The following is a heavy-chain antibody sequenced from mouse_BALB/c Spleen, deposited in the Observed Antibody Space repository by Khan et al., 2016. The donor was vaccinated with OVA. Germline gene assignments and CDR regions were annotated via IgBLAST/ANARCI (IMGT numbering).Heavy chain of an antibody. CDR2: INTNTGEP. CDR3: ARYGNYSPFDY. Sequence: QVQLKQSGPELKKPGETVKISCKASGYTFTNYGMNWVKQAPGKGLKWMGWINTNTGEPTYAEEFKGRFAFSLETSASNAYLQINNLKNEDTATYFCARYGNYSPFDYWGQGTTLTVSS. D-gene: IGHD2-1*01. V-gene: IGHV9-3*02. J-gene: IGHJ2*01. CDR1: GYTFTNYG.